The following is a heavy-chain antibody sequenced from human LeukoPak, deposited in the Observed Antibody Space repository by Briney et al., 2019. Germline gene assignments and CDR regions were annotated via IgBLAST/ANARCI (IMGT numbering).Heavy chain of an antibody. CDR1: GFTFSSYA. J-gene: IGHJ3*02. V-gene: IGHV3-23*01. CDR2: ISGSGGST. Sequence: GGSLRLSCAASGFTFSSYAMSWVRQAPGKGLEWVSAISGSGGSTYYADSVKGRFTISRDNAKNSLYLQMNSLRAEDTAVYYCARDPLWGSADAFDIWGQGTMVTVSS. D-gene: IGHD4/OR15-4a*01. CDR3: ARDPLWGSADAFDI.